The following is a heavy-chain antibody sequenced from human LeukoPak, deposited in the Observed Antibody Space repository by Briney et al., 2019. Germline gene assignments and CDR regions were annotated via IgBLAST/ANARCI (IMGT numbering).Heavy chain of an antibody. Sequence: GGSLRLSCAASGFTVSSNYMSWVRQAPGKGLEWVSVIYSGGSTYYADSVKGRVTISRDISKNPLYLQMNSLRAADTAVYYCAGLTTTPPLDYYMDVWGKGTTVTVSS. CDR2: IYSGGST. CDR3: AGLTTTPPLDYYMDV. V-gene: IGHV3-66*02. D-gene: IGHD4-17*01. CDR1: GFTVSSNY. J-gene: IGHJ6*03.